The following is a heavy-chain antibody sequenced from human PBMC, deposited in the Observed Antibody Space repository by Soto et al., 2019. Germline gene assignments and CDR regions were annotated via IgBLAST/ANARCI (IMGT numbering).Heavy chain of an antibody. J-gene: IGHJ6*03. D-gene: IGHD3-10*01. CDR2: IYYSGST. V-gene: IGHV4-59*01. CDR1: GGSISSYY. Sequence: SETLSLTCTVSGGSISSYYWSWIRQPPGKGLEWIGYIYYSGSTNYNPSLKSRVTISVDTSKNQFSLKLSSVTAADTAVYYCARGNTMVRGTSLGERRYCYYYYMDVWGKGTTVTVSS. CDR3: ARGNTMVRGTSLGERRYCYYYYMDV.